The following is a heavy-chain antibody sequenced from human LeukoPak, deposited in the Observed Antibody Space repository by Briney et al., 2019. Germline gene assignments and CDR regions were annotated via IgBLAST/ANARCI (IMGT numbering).Heavy chain of an antibody. V-gene: IGHV3-23*01. D-gene: IGHD2-2*01. J-gene: IGHJ4*02. CDR3: AKDTSSYSTSWSDF. CDR1: GFTFGSYA. CDR2: ISGSGANT. Sequence: GGSLRFSCAASGFTFGSYAMSWVRQAPGKGLEWVSAISGSGANTYYADSVKGRFTISRDNSVNTLYLQMNSLRAEDTAVYHCAKDTSSYSTSWSDFWGQGTLVTVSS.